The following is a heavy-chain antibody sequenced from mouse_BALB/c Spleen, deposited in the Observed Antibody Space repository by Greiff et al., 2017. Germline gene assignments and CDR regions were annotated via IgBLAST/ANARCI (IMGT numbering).Heavy chain of an antibody. CDR2: FYPGSGSI. V-gene: IGHV1-62-2*01. CDR3: ARHLYGNPFAY. D-gene: IGHD2-10*02. J-gene: IGHJ3*01. Sequence: VKLMESVAGLVKPGASVKLSCKASGYTFTEYIIHWVKQRSGQGLEWIGWFYPGSGSIKYNEKFKDKATLTADKSSSTVYMELSRLTSEDSAVYFCARHLYGNPFAYWGQGTLVTVSA. CDR1: GYTFTEYI.